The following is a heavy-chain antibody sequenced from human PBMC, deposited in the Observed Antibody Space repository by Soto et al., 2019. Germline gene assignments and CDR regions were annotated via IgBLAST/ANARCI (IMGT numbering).Heavy chain of an antibody. D-gene: IGHD3-22*01. CDR1: GFTFDDYA. Sequence: PGGSLRLSCAASGFTFDDYAMHWVRQAPGKGLEWVSGISWNSGSIGYADSVKGRFTISRDNAKNSLYLQMNSLRAEDTALYYCAKALDSSGYSSLYYYYGMDVWGQGTTVTVSS. V-gene: IGHV3-9*01. CDR2: ISWNSGSI. J-gene: IGHJ6*02. CDR3: AKALDSSGYSSLYYYYGMDV.